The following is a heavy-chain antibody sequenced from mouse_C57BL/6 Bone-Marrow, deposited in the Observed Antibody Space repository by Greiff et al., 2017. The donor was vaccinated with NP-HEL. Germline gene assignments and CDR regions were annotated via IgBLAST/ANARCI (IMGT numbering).Heavy chain of an antibody. V-gene: IGHV2-2*01. CDR2: IWSGGST. CDR1: GFSFTSSG. Sequence: HVQLQPSGPSLVQPSHSLSITCPVSGFSFTSSGVPWVRQSPGKGLDWLGVIWSGGSTDYNAAFISRLSISKDNSKSQVFFKMNSLQADDTAIYYCARVDYGSQMDYWGQGTSVTVSS. D-gene: IGHD1-1*01. CDR3: ARVDYGSQMDY. J-gene: IGHJ4*01.